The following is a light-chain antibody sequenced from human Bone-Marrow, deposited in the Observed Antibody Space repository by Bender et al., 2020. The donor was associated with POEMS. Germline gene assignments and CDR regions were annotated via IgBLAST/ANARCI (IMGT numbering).Light chain of an antibody. CDR1: SSNIGSNY. CDR2: RND. Sequence: QSVLTQPPSTSGTPGQRVTISCSGSSSNIGSNYVYWYQQLPGTAPKLLIYRNDQRPSGVSDRFSGSKSGTSASLAIRGLQAEDEGDYYCQSYDNSLGGWVFGGGTKLTVL. V-gene: IGLV1-47*01. J-gene: IGLJ3*02. CDR3: QSYDNSLGGWV.